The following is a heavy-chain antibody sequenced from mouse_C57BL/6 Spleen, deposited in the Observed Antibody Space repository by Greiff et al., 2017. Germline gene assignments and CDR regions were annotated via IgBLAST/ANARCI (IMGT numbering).Heavy chain of an antibody. CDR1: GYTFTSYW. CDR3: ARFTTVVGFDY. J-gene: IGHJ2*01. CDR2: IDPSDSYT. D-gene: IGHD1-1*01. Sequence: QVQLKQPGAELVMPGASVKLSCKASGYTFTSYWMHWVKQRPGQGLEWIGEIDPSDSYTNYNQKFKGKSTLTVDKSSSTAYMQLSSLTSEDSAVYYCARFTTVVGFDYWGQGTTLTVSS. V-gene: IGHV1-69*01.